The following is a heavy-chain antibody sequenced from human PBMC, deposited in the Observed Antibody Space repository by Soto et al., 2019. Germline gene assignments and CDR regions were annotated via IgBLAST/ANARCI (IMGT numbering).Heavy chain of an antibody. V-gene: IGHV4-34*01. CDR1: GGSFSGYI. CDR2: INHSGSA. D-gene: IGHD6-19*01. Sequence: SETLSLTCDVYGGSFSGYIWTWIRQTPGKGLQRIGQINHSGSASYNPSLKSRVTISVHTSNSQFSLELSSVTAADTAVYYCARGLITGSHYSGGWYYFDSWGQGTQVTVSS. CDR3: ARGLITGSHYSGGWYYFDS. J-gene: IGHJ4*02.